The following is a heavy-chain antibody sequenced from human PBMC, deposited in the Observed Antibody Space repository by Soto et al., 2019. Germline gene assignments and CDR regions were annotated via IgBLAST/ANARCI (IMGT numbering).Heavy chain of an antibody. J-gene: IGHJ4*02. D-gene: IGHD3-10*01. CDR2: VNLDGGEK. CDR1: GFTLTAHW. Sequence: PGGSLRLSCAASGFTLTAHWMTWVRQAPGEGLQWVANVNLDGGEKYYVDSVKGRFTISRDNAKNPVYLQMSSLRVDDTAIYYCATYAYGSGTSFGYWGPGTLVTVSS. CDR3: ATYAYGSGTSFGY. V-gene: IGHV3-7*03.